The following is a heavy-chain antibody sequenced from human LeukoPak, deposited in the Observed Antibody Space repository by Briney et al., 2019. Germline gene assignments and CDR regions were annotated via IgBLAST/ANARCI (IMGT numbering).Heavy chain of an antibody. V-gene: IGHV4-59*12. CDR3: ARGLYSSSWYDAFDI. J-gene: IGHJ3*02. CDR1: GGSISGYY. D-gene: IGHD6-13*01. Sequence: SETLSLTCTVSGGSISGYYWNWSRQPPGKGVEWIGNLYYMRGAWYKSSLKSRVTISVDTSKNQFSLKLSSVTAADTAVYYCARGLYSSSWYDAFDIWGQGTMVTVSS. CDR2: LYYMRGA.